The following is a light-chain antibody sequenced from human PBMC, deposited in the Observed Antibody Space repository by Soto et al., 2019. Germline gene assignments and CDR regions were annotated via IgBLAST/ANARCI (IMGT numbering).Light chain of an antibody. CDR3: AAWDGSLNGYV. Sequence: QSVLTQPPSASGTPGQTVTISCSGSSSNIGSNAVSWYQQLPGTAPKLLIYSNHQRPSGVPDRFSGAKSVTSASLAMSGLQSEDEADYYCAAWDGSLNGYVFGTGTKLTVL. J-gene: IGLJ1*01. V-gene: IGLV1-44*01. CDR1: SSNIGSNA. CDR2: SNH.